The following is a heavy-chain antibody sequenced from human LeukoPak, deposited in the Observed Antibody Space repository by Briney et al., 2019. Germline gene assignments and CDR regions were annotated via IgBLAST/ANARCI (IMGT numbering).Heavy chain of an antibody. Sequence: SETLSLTCAVYGGSFSGYYWSWIRQPPGKGLEWIGEINHSGSTNYNPSLKNRVTISVDTSKNQFSLKLSSVTAADTAVYYCARGDYYDILTGYRGLDYWGQGTLVTVSS. CDR3: ARGDYYDILTGYRGLDY. J-gene: IGHJ4*02. CDR1: GGSFSGYY. CDR2: INHSGST. V-gene: IGHV4-34*01. D-gene: IGHD3-9*01.